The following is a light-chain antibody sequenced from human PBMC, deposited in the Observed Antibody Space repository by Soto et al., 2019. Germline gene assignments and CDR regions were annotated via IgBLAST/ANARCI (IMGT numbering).Light chain of an antibody. CDR2: EVA. CDR1: NSDIGAYNS. V-gene: IGLV2-14*01. Sequence: QPVLTQPASVSGSPGQSITISCTGTNSDIGAYNSVSWYQQHPGTAPKLMISEVANRPSGISNRFSGSKSANTASLTISGLQAEDAADYYCSSFTTSNTVLFGGGTKVTVL. J-gene: IGLJ2*01. CDR3: SSFTTSNTVL.